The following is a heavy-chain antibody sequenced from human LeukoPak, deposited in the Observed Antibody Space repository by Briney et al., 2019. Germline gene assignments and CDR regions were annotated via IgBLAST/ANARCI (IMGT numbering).Heavy chain of an antibody. J-gene: IGHJ6*02. CDR2: ISYDGSNK. CDR3: AKAQGDYYYYGMDV. CDR1: GFTFSSYG. Sequence: GRSLRLSCAASGFTFSSYGMHWVRQAPGKGLEWVAVISYDGSNKCYADSVKGRFTISRDNSKNTLYLQMNSLRAEDTAVYYCAKAQGDYYYYGMDVWGQGTTVTVSS. V-gene: IGHV3-30*18.